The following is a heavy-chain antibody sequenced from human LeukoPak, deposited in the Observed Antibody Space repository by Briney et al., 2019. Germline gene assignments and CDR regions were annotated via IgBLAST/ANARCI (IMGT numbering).Heavy chain of an antibody. CDR3: ARDQVAGSWSSDVFDI. V-gene: IGHV1-2*02. J-gene: IGHJ3*02. CDR1: GYTLTVYY. Sequence: ASVKVSCKASGYTLTVYYMHWVRQAPGQRPEWMGWINPNSGGTNYAQKFQGRVTMTRDMSISTAYMEVSRLRFDDTAVYYCARDQVAGSWSSDVFDIWGQGTMVTVSS. D-gene: IGHD6-13*01. CDR2: INPNSGGT.